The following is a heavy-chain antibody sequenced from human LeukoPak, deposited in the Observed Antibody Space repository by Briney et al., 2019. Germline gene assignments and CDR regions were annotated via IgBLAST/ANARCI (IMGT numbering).Heavy chain of an antibody. CDR2: INHSGST. J-gene: IGHJ4*02. Sequence: PSETLSLTCAVYGGSFSGYYWSWIRQPPGKGLEWIGEINHSGSTNYNPSLKSRVNISVDTSKNQFSLKLSSVTAADTAVYYCARGRMYYYDSSGYYAWGQGTLVTVSS. D-gene: IGHD3-22*01. V-gene: IGHV4-34*01. CDR1: GGSFSGYY. CDR3: ARGRMYYYDSSGYYA.